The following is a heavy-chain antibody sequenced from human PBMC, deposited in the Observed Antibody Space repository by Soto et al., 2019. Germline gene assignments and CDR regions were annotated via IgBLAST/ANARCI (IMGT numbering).Heavy chain of an antibody. D-gene: IGHD2-21*02. CDR3: ARWGHVTAIPSFDY. Sequence: HVQLQESGPGLVKPSQTLSLTCTVSGGSISSGGYYWSWIRQHPGKGLEWIGYIYYSGSTYYNPSLKSLLTISVDTSKNQFSLKVSSVTAADTAVYYCARWGHVTAIPSFDYWGQGTLVTVSS. V-gene: IGHV4-31*01. CDR2: IYYSGST. CDR1: GGSISSGGYY. J-gene: IGHJ4*02.